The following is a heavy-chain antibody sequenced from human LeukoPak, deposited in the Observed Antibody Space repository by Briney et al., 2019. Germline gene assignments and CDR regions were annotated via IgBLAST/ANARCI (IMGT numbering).Heavy chain of an antibody. V-gene: IGHV4-59*01. Sequence: SEALSLTCIVSGGSITGNYWSWIRQPPGKRLEWIGHIHYSGRTNYSPSFKSRVSISVDTSKNELSLKLTSVTAADTAVYFCARDPEDDPYNWFDPWGQGTLVTVSS. CDR3: ARDPEDDPYNWFDP. CDR1: GGSITGNY. D-gene: IGHD1-14*01. J-gene: IGHJ5*02. CDR2: IHYSGRT.